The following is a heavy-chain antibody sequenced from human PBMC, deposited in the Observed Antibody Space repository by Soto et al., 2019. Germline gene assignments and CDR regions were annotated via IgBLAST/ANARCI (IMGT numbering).Heavy chain of an antibody. CDR3: ARGRYGSGNYYFDY. J-gene: IGHJ4*02. CDR1: GGTFSRFA. V-gene: IGHV1-69*12. Sequence: QVQLVQSGAEVKQPGSSVKVSCKASGGTFSRFAFSWVRQAPGQGPEWMGGLIPLFGTPNYAQKFQGRVTXTADESTSTAYMGLSSLRSDDTAVYYCARGRYGSGNYYFDYWGQGTLVTVSS. CDR2: LIPLFGTP. D-gene: IGHD3-10*01.